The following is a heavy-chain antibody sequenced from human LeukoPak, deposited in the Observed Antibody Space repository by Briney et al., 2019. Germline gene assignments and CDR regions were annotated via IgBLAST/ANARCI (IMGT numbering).Heavy chain of an antibody. CDR2: IYPGDSDT. D-gene: IGHD5-12*01. CDR3: ARQHRSNSGYDLPRV. J-gene: IGHJ3*01. V-gene: IGHV5-51*01. Sequence: GESLKISCKGSGYSFSSYWICWVRQMPGKGLEWMGIIYPGDSDTRYSPSFQGQVTISADKSISTAYLQWSSLKASDTAMYYCARQHRSNSGYDLPRVWGQGTMVTVSS. CDR1: GYSFSSYW.